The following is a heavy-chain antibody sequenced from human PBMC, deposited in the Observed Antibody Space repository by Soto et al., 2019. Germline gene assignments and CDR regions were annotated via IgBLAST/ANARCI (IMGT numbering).Heavy chain of an antibody. D-gene: IGHD1-26*01. V-gene: IGHV4-4*07. Sequence: QVQLQESGPGLVKPSETLSLTCTVSGGSISSYYWSWIRQPAGKGLEWIGRINTSGSTNYNPSLKSRVTVSVDTSKNQFCRKLSSVTAADTAVYYCAREGPGWELLPGLWGQGTLVTVSS. CDR1: GGSISSYY. CDR3: AREGPGWELLPGL. CDR2: INTSGST. J-gene: IGHJ4*02.